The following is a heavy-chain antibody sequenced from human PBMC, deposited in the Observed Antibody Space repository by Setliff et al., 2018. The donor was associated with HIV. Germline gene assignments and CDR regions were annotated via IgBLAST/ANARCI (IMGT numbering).Heavy chain of an antibody. Sequence: GGSLRLSCGASGFTFDDYTMHWVRQVPGKGLEWLSLISWDGSSTFYADSVKGRFTISRDNAKNSLYLQMNSLRAEDTAMYYCARVRYCGSPSCRKEFDFWGQGTLVTVS. CDR1: GFTFDDYT. CDR3: ARVRYCGSPSCRKEFDF. D-gene: IGHD2-21*01. CDR2: ISWDGSST. V-gene: IGHV3-43*01. J-gene: IGHJ4*02.